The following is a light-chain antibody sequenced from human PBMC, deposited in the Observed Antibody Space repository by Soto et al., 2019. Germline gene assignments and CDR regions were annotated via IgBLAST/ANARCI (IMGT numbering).Light chain of an antibody. CDR3: QQYNNWPPT. V-gene: IGKV3-15*01. CDR1: QSVSSN. CDR2: GAS. Sequence: EIVMTQSPATLSVSPGERATLSCRASQSVSSNLAWYQQKPGQAPRLLIYGASTGATGIPARFSGSGSGTEFTLTISSLQSEDFAIYYCQQYNNWPPTFGGGTRVDIK. J-gene: IGKJ4*01.